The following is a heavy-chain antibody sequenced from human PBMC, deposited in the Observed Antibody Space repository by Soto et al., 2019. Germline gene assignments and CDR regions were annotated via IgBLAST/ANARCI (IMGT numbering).Heavy chain of an antibody. CDR3: AKDRSPRATTWNVY. CDR2: ISGSGVAK. CDR1: VFTFSISA. J-gene: IGHJ4*02. V-gene: IGHV3-23*01. Sequence: GGALVLCCVSSVFTFSISAMNWVRQAPGKGLEWVSTISGSGVAKYYADSVNGRFTISRDNSNNTVSLQMNSLRAEDAAVYYCAKDRSPRATTWNVYWGQGTLVTVS. D-gene: IGHD1-26*01.